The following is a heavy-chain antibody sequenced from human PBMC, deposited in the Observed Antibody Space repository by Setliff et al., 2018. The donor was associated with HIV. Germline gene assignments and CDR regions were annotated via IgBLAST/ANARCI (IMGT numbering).Heavy chain of an antibody. CDR1: GGSISSHS. D-gene: IGHD3-3*01. V-gene: IGHV4-59*08. CDR2: IYYSGST. Sequence: LSLTCTVSGGSISSHSWNWIRQPPGKGLEWIGSIYYSGSTNYNPSLKSRVTISVDTSKNQFSLRLTSVTAADTAVYYCARPLTTSYNFWGDAFAFWGQGAMVTVSS. CDR3: ARPLTTSYNFWGDAFAF. J-gene: IGHJ3*01.